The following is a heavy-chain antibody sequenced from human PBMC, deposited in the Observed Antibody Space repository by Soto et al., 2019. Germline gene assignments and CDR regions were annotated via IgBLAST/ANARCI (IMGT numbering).Heavy chain of an antibody. Sequence: ASVKVSCKASGYAFSSYAMHWVRQAPGQRLEWMGWINIGSGNTEYSQNFQDRITITRDTSASTAYMELSSLRSEDTAVYYCAKGQDIVLVPAAMFGMDVWGQGTTVTVSS. CDR1: GYAFSSYA. CDR2: INIGSGNT. J-gene: IGHJ6*02. D-gene: IGHD2-2*01. CDR3: AKGQDIVLVPAAMFGMDV. V-gene: IGHV1-3*04.